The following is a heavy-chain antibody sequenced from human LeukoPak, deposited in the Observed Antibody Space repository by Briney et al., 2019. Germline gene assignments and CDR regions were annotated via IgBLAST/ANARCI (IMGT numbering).Heavy chain of an antibody. J-gene: IGHJ5*02. CDR1: GGSFSGYY. V-gene: IGHV4-34*01. CDR3: ATGNSITIFGVVIPYNWFDP. CDR2: INHSGST. D-gene: IGHD3-3*01. Sequence: PSETLSLTCAVYGGSFSGYYWSWIRQPPGKGLEWIGEINHSGSTYYNPSLKSRVTISVDTSKNQFSLKLSSVTAADTAVYYCATGNSITIFGVVIPYNWFDPWGQGTLVTVSS.